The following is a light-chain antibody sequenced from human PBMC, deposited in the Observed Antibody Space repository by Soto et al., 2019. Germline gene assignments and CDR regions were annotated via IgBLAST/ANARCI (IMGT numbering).Light chain of an antibody. V-gene: IGKV3-20*01. CDR3: QQYGSSPLT. CDR1: QSIGGSS. Sequence: EMVLTQSPGTLSLSPGERATLSCRASQSIGGSSLGWYQQKPGQAPRLLIYGASSRATGIPDRFSGSGSGTEFTLTISRLEPEDFAVYYCQQYGSSPLTFGGGTKVEIK. CDR2: GAS. J-gene: IGKJ4*01.